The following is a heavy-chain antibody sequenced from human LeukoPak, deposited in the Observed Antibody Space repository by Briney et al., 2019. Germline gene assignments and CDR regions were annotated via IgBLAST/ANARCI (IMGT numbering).Heavy chain of an antibody. CDR3: ARDPGFGALDY. CDR2: IKQDGSEK. D-gene: IGHD3-9*01. J-gene: IGHJ4*02. V-gene: IGHV3-7*05. CDR1: GFTFRNYW. Sequence: GGSLRLSCAASGFTFRNYWMSWVRQAPGKGLEWVANIKQDGSEKYYVASVEGRFTISRDNAENSLYLHMNSLRAEDTAVYYCARDPGFGALDYWGQGTLVTVSS.